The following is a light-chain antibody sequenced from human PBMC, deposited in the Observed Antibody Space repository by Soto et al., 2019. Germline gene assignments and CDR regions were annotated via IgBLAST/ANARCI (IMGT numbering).Light chain of an antibody. CDR3: QQYSRSPGT. V-gene: IGKV3-20*01. J-gene: IGKJ2*01. CDR1: QSVSSSY. Sequence: EIVLTQSPGTLSLSPGERATLSCRASQSVSSSYLAWYQQKPGQAPRLLIYDASRRATGIPDRFSGSGSGTDCTLTISRMEPEDFAVFYCQQYSRSPGTFGQGTKLEIK. CDR2: DAS.